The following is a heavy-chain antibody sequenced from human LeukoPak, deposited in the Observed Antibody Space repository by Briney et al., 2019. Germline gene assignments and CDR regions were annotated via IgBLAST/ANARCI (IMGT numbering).Heavy chain of an antibody. CDR1: GFTFSSYG. V-gene: IGHV3-30*18. J-gene: IGHJ3*02. D-gene: IGHD5-12*01. CDR2: ISYDGSNK. CDR3: AKDNSDYEGAFDI. Sequence: GRSLRLSCAASGFTFSSYGMHWVRQAPGKGLEWVAVISYDGSNKYYADSVKGRFTISRDNSKNTLYLQMNSLRAEDTAVYYCAKDNSDYEGAFDIWGQGTMVTVSS.